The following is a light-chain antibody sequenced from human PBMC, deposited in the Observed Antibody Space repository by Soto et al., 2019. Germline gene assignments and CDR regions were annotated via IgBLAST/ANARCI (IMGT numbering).Light chain of an antibody. J-gene: IGKJ5*01. V-gene: IGKV1-5*03. Sequence: DIQMTQSPSTLSASVGDRVTITCRASQSISSWLAWYQQKPGKAPKLLINKASSLESGVPSRFSGSGSGTEFTLTISRLEPEDFAVYYCQQYGSSPPITFGQGTRLEIK. CDR3: QQYGSSPPIT. CDR2: KAS. CDR1: QSISSW.